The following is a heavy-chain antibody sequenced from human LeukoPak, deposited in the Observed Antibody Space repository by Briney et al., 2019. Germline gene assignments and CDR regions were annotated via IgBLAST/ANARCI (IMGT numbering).Heavy chain of an antibody. Sequence: PSETLSLTCTVSGESITSSYWSWIRQPPGKTLECLGYIYHTGDKMYNPSLRGRLTTSLDTSKNQVSLRLTSVTAADTAVYFCAKTARVPFHWGQGTLVTVSS. J-gene: IGHJ4*02. CDR3: AKTARVPFH. CDR2: IYHTGDK. D-gene: IGHD6-6*01. V-gene: IGHV4-4*09. CDR1: GESITSSY.